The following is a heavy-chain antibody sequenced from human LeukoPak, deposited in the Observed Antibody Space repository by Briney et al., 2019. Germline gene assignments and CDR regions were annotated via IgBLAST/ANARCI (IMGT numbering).Heavy chain of an antibody. CDR1: GLTVSGYS. J-gene: IGHJ6*02. CDR3: ARDYLYGMDV. CDR2: LPSDGST. Sequence: GGSLRLSCAASGLTVSGYSMTWVRQAPGKGLEWVSVLPSDGSTYYADSVKGRFTISRDNSKNTLYLQMNSLRAGDTAVYYCARDYLYGMDVWGQGTTVTVSS. V-gene: IGHV3-66*01.